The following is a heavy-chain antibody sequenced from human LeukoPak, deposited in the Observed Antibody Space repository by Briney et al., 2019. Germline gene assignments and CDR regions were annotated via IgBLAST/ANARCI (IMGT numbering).Heavy chain of an antibody. CDR2: INHSGST. CDR1: GFTFSSYS. V-gene: IGHV4-34*01. Sequence: GSLRLSCAASGFTFSSYSMNWVRQAPGKGLEWIGEINHSGSTNYNPSLKSRVTISVDTSKNQFSLKLSSVTAADTAVYYCARGGSSGLTYWGQGTLVTVSS. CDR3: ARGGSSGLTY. J-gene: IGHJ4*02. D-gene: IGHD3-22*01.